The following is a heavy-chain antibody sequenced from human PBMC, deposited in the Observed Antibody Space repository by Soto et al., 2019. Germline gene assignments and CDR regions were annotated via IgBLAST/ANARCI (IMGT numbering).Heavy chain of an antibody. D-gene: IGHD3-10*01. Sequence: VQLVESGGGVVQPGRSLRLSCAASGFTFSTYGMQWVRQAPGKGLEWVAVISYDGYLKYYVDAVKGRFTVARDNSKNTLFLEMNRLRVEDTAVYFCAKDFKVSGSHYGTLNYYYGMDVWGQGTTVTVSS. J-gene: IGHJ6*02. V-gene: IGHV3-30*18. CDR2: ISYDGYLK. CDR3: AKDFKVSGSHYGTLNYYYGMDV. CDR1: GFTFSTYG.